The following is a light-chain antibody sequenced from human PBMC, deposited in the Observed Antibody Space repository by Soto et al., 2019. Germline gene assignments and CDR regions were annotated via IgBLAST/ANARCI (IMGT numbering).Light chain of an antibody. J-gene: IGKJ3*01. CDR1: QSVLFSSNNKNY. V-gene: IGKV4-1*01. CDR3: HQYRSVPFT. Sequence: DIVMTQSPDSLAVSLGERATINCRSSQSVLFSSNNKNYLAWYQQKPGQPPKLLIYWASTRESGVPDRFSGSGSGTDFTLTISSLQAEDVAVYYCHQYRSVPFTFGPGTKVDIK. CDR2: WAS.